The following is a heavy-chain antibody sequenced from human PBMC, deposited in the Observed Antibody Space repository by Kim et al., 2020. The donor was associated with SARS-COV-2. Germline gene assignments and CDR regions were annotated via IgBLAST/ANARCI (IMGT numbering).Heavy chain of an antibody. J-gene: IGHJ4*02. Sequence: GGSLRLSCAASGFTFSSYSMNWVRQAPGKGLEWVSYISSSSSTIYYADSVKGRFTISRDNAKNSLYLQMNSLRDEDTAVYYCASRGGSYFLDALFDYWGQGTLVTVSS. CDR2: ISSSSSTI. CDR3: ASRGGSYFLDALFDY. CDR1: GFTFSSYS. D-gene: IGHD1-26*01. V-gene: IGHV3-48*02.